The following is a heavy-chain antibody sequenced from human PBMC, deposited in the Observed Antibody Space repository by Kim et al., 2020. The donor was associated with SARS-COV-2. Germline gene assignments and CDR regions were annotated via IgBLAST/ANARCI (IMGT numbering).Heavy chain of an antibody. J-gene: IGHJ3*02. Sequence: GGSLRLSCAASGFTFSSYSMNWVRQAPGKGLEWVSYISSSSSTIYYADSVKGRFTISRDNAKNSLYLQMNSLRAEDTAVYYCASQAHYDSSGYWRYAFDIWGQGTMVTVSS. CDR2: ISSSSSTI. V-gene: IGHV3-48*04. CDR1: GFTFSSYS. CDR3: ASQAHYDSSGYWRYAFDI. D-gene: IGHD3-22*01.